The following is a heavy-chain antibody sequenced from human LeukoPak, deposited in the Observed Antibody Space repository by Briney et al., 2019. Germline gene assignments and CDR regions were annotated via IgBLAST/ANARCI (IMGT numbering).Heavy chain of an antibody. CDR2: FYSDGGRT. J-gene: IGHJ3*02. Sequence: GGSLRLSCAASGFTFRSYAMNWVRQAPGKGLVWVSRFYSDGGRTNYADSVKGRFTISGDNAKNTQYLQMNSLRAEDTAVYYCARSGRGGAFDIWGQGTMVTVSS. CDR3: ARSGRGGAFDI. D-gene: IGHD1-26*01. V-gene: IGHV3-74*01. CDR1: GFTFRSYA.